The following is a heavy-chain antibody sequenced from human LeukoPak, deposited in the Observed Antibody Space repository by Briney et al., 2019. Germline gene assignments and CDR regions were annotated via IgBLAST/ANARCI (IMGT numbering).Heavy chain of an antibody. D-gene: IGHD3-10*01. J-gene: IGHJ4*02. CDR3: ARDGGHDRFGELGFDY. Sequence: GGSLRLSCAASGFTFSSYWMRWVRQAPGKGLVWVSRINSDGSNTRYADSVKGRFTISRDNAENTVYLQMNSLRAEDTAVYYCARDGGHDRFGELGFDYWGQGTLVTVSS. CDR2: INSDGSNT. V-gene: IGHV3-74*01. CDR1: GFTFSSYW.